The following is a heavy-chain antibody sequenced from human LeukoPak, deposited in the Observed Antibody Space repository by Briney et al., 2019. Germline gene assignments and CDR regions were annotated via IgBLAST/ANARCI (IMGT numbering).Heavy chain of an antibody. CDR3: AKFPYYYDSSGYIGY. CDR1: GGSISSDY. D-gene: IGHD3-22*01. V-gene: IGHV4-59*08. J-gene: IGHJ4*02. Sequence: SETLSLTCTVSGGSISSDYWSWIRQPPGKGLEWIGYIYYSGNTNYNPSLKSRVTISVDTYKNQFSLKLSSVTAADTAVYYCAKFPYYYDSSGYIGYWGQGTLVTVSS. CDR2: IYYSGNT.